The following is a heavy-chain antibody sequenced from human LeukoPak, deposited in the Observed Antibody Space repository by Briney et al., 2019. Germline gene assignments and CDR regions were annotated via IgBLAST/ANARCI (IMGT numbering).Heavy chain of an antibody. CDR1: GFTFSSYS. CDR3: GKDRFWRGGSFNYDPLDW. V-gene: IGHV3-48*04. J-gene: IGHJ4*02. Sequence: GGSLRLSCAASGFTFSSYSMNWVRQAPGKGLEWVSYISRSSSTIYYADSVKGRFTISRDNSKNTLYLQMNSLRAEDTAVYYCGKDRFWRGGSFNYDPLDWWGQGTLAAVSS. D-gene: IGHD2-15*01. CDR2: ISRSSSTI.